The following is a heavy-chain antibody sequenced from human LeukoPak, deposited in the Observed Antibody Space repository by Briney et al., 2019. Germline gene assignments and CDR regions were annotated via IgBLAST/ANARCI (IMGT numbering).Heavy chain of an antibody. CDR2: ISSSSSYI. Sequence: GGSLRLSCAASGFTFSSYSMNWVRQAPGKGLEWASSISSSSSYIYYADSVKGRFTISRDNAKNSLYLQMNSLRAEDTAVYYCAKDNIGWEQDYWGQGTLVTVSS. D-gene: IGHD1-26*01. V-gene: IGHV3-21*04. CDR3: AKDNIGWEQDY. J-gene: IGHJ4*02. CDR1: GFTFSSYS.